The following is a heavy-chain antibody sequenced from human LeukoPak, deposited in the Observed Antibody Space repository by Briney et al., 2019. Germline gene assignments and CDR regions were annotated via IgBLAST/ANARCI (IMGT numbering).Heavy chain of an antibody. CDR3: ATGSQSYYYYGMDV. J-gene: IGHJ6*02. CDR1: GFTVSSNY. V-gene: IGHV3-53*04. D-gene: IGHD3-10*01. Sequence: GGSLRLSCAASGFTVSSNYMSWVRQAPGKGLEWVSVIYSGGSTYYADSVKGRFTISRHNFKNTLYLQMNSLRAEDTAVYYCATGSQSYYYYGMDVWGQGTTVTVSS. CDR2: IYSGGST.